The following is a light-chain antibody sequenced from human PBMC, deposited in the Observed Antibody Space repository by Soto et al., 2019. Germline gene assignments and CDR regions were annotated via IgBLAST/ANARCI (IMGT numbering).Light chain of an antibody. CDR1: QSVSSSY. V-gene: IGKV3-20*01. CDR2: GAS. Sequence: EIVSTQSPGTLSLSTGERATLSCRASQSVSSSYLAWYQQKPGQAPRLLIYGASSRATGIPDRFSGSGSGTDFTLTISRLEPEDFAVYYCQQYTSSPTFGGGTKVDIK. J-gene: IGKJ4*01. CDR3: QQYTSSPT.